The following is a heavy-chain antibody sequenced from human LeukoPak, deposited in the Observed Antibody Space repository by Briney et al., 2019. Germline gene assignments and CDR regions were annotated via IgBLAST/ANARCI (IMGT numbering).Heavy chain of an antibody. CDR2: IYHGGNT. Sequence: PSGTLSLTCAVSGGSISGSKWWCWVRQAPGKVLEWVGVIYHGGNTNYKPSLKSRVTISVAKSKNQFFLMRNSVTAADTAVYYWGSGEEYGSGTVHFDYWGQGTLVTVSS. D-gene: IGHD3-10*01. CDR1: GGSISGSKW. CDR3: GSGEEYGSGTVHFDY. V-gene: IGHV4-4*02. J-gene: IGHJ4*02.